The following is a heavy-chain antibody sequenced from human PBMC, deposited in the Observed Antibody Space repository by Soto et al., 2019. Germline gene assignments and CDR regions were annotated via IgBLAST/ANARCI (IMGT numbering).Heavy chain of an antibody. J-gene: IGHJ4*02. D-gene: IGHD3-22*01. CDR2: INPNRGVT. CDR1: GYTFSDSY. V-gene: IGHV1-2*04. Sequence: ASVKVSCKASGYTFSDSYLHWVRQAPGQGLEWMGWINPNRGVTNYAQKLQGWVTMTSDTFISTAYLELSRLKSDDTAIYHCARGKFYDSTAYYLDYWGQGTLVPVSS. CDR3: ARGKFYDSTAYYLDY.